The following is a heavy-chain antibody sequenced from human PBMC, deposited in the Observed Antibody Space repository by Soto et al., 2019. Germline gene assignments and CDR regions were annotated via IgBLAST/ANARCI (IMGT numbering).Heavy chain of an antibody. Sequence: QVQLLESGGGVVQPGRSLRLSCAASGFTFSNFGIHWVRQTPGKGLAWVAFMSDDGRKEFYADSVKGRFTISRDDSKRKVYLQMNNLRPEDTALYYCARGHLHSSNWSGFRLRFYAMDVWGQGTTVTVSS. CDR3: ARGHLHSSNWSGFRLRFYAMDV. CDR2: MSDDGRKE. J-gene: IGHJ6*02. V-gene: IGHV3-30*03. CDR1: GFTFSNFG. D-gene: IGHD6-13*01.